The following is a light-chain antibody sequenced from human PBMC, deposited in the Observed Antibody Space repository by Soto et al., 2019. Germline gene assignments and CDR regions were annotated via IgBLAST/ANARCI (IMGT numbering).Light chain of an antibody. V-gene: IGKV2-28*01. CDR3: MQALQTPRT. J-gene: IGKJ2*01. Sequence: DIVMTQSPLSLPVTPGEPASISCRSSQSLLHSNGYNYLDWYLQKPGQSPQLLIYLGSNRASGVPDRFSGSGSGTDFTLKISRVEAEDVGVYDCMQALQTPRTFGQGTKLEIK. CDR2: LGS. CDR1: QSLLHSNGYNY.